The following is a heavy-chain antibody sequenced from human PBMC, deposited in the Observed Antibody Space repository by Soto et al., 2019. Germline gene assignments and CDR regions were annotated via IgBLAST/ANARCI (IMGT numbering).Heavy chain of an antibody. CDR1: GFTFSSYS. J-gene: IGHJ6*02. CDR3: ARDQNNPMSYYYYYGMDV. V-gene: IGHV3-21*01. D-gene: IGHD3-10*02. CDR2: ITSSSSNI. Sequence: GGSLRLSCAASGFTFSSYSMNWVRQAPGKGLEWVSSITSSSSNIYYADSVKGRFTISRDNAKNSLYLQMNSLRAGDTAVYYFARDQNNPMSYYYYYGMDVWGQGTTVTVSS.